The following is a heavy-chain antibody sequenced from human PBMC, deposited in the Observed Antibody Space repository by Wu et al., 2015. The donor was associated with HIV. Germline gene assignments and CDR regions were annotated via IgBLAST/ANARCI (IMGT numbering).Heavy chain of an antibody. CDR1: GYTFIGDY. J-gene: IGHJ4*02. CDR3: ARDQGPGRGKGLDY. CDR2: INPKNGGT. Sequence: QVQLVQSGAEVKKPGASMKVSCKASGYTFIGDYVHWVRQTPGQGLEWMGWINPKNGGTSYAQKFQDRATITRDTSTGVVYLGLIGLRSADTAVYFCARDQGPGRGKGLDYWGRGSLVTVSS. D-gene: IGHD3-16*01. V-gene: IGHV1-2*02.